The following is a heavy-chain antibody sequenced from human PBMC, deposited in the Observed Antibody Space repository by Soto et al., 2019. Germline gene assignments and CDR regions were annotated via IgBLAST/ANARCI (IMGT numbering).Heavy chain of an antibody. CDR2: TYYRSKWFH. Sequence: SETLSLTCAISGGSVSSAITSWNWIRQSPSRGLEWLGRTYYRSKWFHDYAASVKSRITINPDTSKNQFSLELNSMTPEDTAVYYCARGNALDVWGQGTVVTVSS. D-gene: IGHD3-10*01. J-gene: IGHJ3*01. V-gene: IGHV6-1*01. CDR1: GGSVSSAITS. CDR3: ARGNALDV.